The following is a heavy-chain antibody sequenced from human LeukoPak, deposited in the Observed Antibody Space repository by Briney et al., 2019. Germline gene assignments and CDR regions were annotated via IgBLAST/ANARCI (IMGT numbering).Heavy chain of an antibody. CDR3: ASTSGYCSGGNCYSAFDY. CDR1: GGSVSTYY. Sequence: SETLSLTCTVSGGSVSTYYWNWIRQPPGKGLEWIGYIYYSGSTSYNPSLKSRLTISVDTSNNQFSLELSSVTAADTAVYYCASTSGYCSGGNCYSAFDYWGQGTLVTVSS. V-gene: IGHV4-59*02. J-gene: IGHJ4*02. CDR2: IYYSGST. D-gene: IGHD2-15*01.